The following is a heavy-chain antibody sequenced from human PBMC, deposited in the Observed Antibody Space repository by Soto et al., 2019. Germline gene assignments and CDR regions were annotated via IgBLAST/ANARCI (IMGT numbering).Heavy chain of an antibody. CDR1: GYTFTTYG. J-gene: IGHJ6*02. Sequence: QVQLVQSGAEVKKPGASVKVSCKASGYTFTTYGFSWVRQAPGQGLEWMGWISAYNGNTNYAENLQGRVTMTTDTSTSTAYMELRSLISDDTAIYYCARDGYCGGGSCYSPHAYYYYGMDVWGQGTTVTVSS. CDR2: ISAYNGNT. V-gene: IGHV1-18*01. D-gene: IGHD2-15*01. CDR3: ARDGYCGGGSCYSPHAYYYYGMDV.